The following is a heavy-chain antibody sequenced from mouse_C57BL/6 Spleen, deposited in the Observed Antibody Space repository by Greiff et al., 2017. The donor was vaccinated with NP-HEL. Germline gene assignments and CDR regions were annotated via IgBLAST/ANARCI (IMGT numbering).Heavy chain of an antibody. J-gene: IGHJ2*01. CDR1: GYTFTDYE. Sequence: QVQLQQSGAELVRPGASVTLSCKASGYTFTDYEMHWVKQTPVHGLEWIGAIDPETGGTAYNQKFKGKAILTADKSSSTAYMELRSLTSADSAVYYCTRRSYGNYFYFDYWGQGTTLTDSS. V-gene: IGHV1-15*01. D-gene: IGHD2-1*01. CDR2: IDPETGGT. CDR3: TRRSYGNYFYFDY.